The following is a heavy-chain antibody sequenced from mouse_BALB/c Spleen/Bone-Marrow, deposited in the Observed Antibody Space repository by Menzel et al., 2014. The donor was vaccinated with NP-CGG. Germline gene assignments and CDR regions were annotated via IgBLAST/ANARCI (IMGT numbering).Heavy chain of an antibody. CDR1: GYTFTNYY. D-gene: IGHD2-3*01. CDR3: ARWLLPYYAMDY. CDR2: IYPVNVHA. V-gene: IGHV1S56*01. Sequence: QVQLQQFGPELVKPGASVRISCKASGYTFTNYYIHWVKQRPGQGLEWIGWIYPVNVHANFDEKFRGKATLTADKSSSTAYMQLSSLTSEDSAVYFCARWLLPYYAMDYWGQGTSVTVSS. J-gene: IGHJ4*01.